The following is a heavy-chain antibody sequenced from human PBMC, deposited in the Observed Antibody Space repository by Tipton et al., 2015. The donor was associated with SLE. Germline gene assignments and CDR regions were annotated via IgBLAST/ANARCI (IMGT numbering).Heavy chain of an antibody. D-gene: IGHD3-22*01. J-gene: IGHJ3*02. CDR1: GSTFSSYA. CDR2: IIPILGIS. V-gene: IGHV1-69*09. Sequence: QLVQSGAEVKKPGSSVKVSCKASGSTFSSYAISWVRQAPGQGLEWTGRIIPILGISNYAQKFQGRVTITADKSTSTAYMELSSLRSEDTAVYYCARTYYYDSSGYYAFDTWGQGTMVTVSS. CDR3: ARTYYYDSSGYYAFDT.